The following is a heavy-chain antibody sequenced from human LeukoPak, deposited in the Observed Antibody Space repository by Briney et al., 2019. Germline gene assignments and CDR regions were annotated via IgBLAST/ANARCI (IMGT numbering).Heavy chain of an antibody. CDR2: ISGSGGST. CDR3: ASLDYFDSSDYGDY. CDR1: GFTFNNYA. J-gene: IGHJ4*02. V-gene: IGHV3-23*01. D-gene: IGHD3-22*01. Sequence: GGSLRLSCAASGFTFNNYAMSWVRQAPGKGLEWVSAISGSGGSTYYTDSVTGRFTISRDNSKNTPYLQMNSLRAEDTALYYCASLDYFDSSDYGDYWGQGTLVTVSS.